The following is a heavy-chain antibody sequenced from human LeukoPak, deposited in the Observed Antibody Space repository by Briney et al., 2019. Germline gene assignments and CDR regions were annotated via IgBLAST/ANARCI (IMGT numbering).Heavy chain of an antibody. D-gene: IGHD5-18*01. CDR3: ARDRGFSYGIDF. V-gene: IGHV3-7*04. Sequence: GGSLRLSCAASGFTFSDYWMSWVRQAPGKGLEWVANIQQDGSEKYYVDSVKGRFTISRDNAKKSLFLQVNSLRGEDTAVYYCARDRGFSYGIDFWGQGTLVTVPS. J-gene: IGHJ4*02. CDR1: GFTFSDYW. CDR2: IQQDGSEK.